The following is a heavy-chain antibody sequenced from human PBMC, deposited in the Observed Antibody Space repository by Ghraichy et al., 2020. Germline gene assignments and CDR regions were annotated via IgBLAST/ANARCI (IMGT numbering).Heavy chain of an antibody. V-gene: IGHV4-59*01. CDR1: GGSISNYY. CDR2: IYNSGST. D-gene: IGHD6-19*01. J-gene: IGHJ3*02. CDR3: ARDLKVGYNSGWYAFDM. Sequence: SETLSLTCTVSGGSISNYYWGWIRQPPGKGLEWIGIIYNSGSTKYNPSLKIRVTISVDTSKNQFSLRLSSVTAADTAAYYCARDLKVGYNSGWYAFDMWGQGTMVTVSS.